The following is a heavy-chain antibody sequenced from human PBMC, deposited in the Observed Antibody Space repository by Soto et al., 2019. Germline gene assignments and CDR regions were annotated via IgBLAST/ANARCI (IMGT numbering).Heavy chain of an antibody. D-gene: IGHD3-9*01. CDR2: INAGNGNT. J-gene: IGHJ4*02. V-gene: IGHV1-3*01. CDR3: AREYFIDAGTTPPHT. Sequence: GASVKVSCKASGYTFTSYAMHWVRQAPGQRLEWMGWINAGNGNTKYSQKFQGRVTITRDTSASTAYMELRSLRSDDTAVYYCAREYFIDAGTTPPHTWAQGTLLTVSS. CDR1: GYTFTSYA.